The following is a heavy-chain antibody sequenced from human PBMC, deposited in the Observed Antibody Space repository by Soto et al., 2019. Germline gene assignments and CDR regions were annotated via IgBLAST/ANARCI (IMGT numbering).Heavy chain of an antibody. D-gene: IGHD1-26*01. J-gene: IGHJ4*02. CDR2: TSGSGDST. V-gene: IGHV3-23*01. CDR3: GQATYY. CDR1: GFTFSKEA. Sequence: GGSLRLSCAASGFTFSKEAMSWVRQAPGKGLEWVSATSGSGDSTYYADSVKGRFTISRDNSKNTLYLQMNSLRAEDTAVYYCGQATYYWGQGNVLTVSS.